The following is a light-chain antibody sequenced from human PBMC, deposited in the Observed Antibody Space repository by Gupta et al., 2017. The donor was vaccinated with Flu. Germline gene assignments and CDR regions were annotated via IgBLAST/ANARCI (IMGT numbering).Light chain of an antibody. J-gene: IGKJ2*01. CDR1: QGISSY. V-gene: IGKV1-9*01. CDR3: QQLNSYPYT. Sequence: GDRVTITCRARQGISSYLAWYQQQPGKAPKLLIYAASTLQSGVPSRFSGSGSGTEFTFTISSLQPEVVATYYCQQLNSYPYTFGQGIKLEIK. CDR2: AAS.